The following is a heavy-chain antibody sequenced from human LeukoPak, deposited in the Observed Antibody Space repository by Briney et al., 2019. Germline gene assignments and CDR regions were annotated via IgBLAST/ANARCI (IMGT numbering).Heavy chain of an antibody. CDR2: INPSGGST. CDR1: GYTFTSYY. V-gene: IGHV1-46*01. D-gene: IGHD3-22*01. J-gene: IGHJ4*02. CDR3: ARGFPPRTNYDSSGYYSYFFDY. Sequence: ASVKVSCKASGYTFTSYYMHWVRQAPGQGLEWMGIINPSGGSTSYAQKFQGRVTMTRDTSTSTVYMELSSLRSEDTAVYYCARGFPPRTNYDSSGYYSYFFDYWGQGTLVTVSS.